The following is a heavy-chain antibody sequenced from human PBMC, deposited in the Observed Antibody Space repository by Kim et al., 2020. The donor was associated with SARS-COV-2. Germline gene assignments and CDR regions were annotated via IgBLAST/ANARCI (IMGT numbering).Heavy chain of an antibody. CDR3: ARDLVARTAMVTLYYYGMDV. D-gene: IGHD5-18*01. V-gene: IGHV3-53*04. CDR1: GFTVSSNY. J-gene: IGHJ6*02. CDR2: IYSGGST. Sequence: GGSLRLSCAASGFTVSSNYMSWVRQAPGKGLEWVSVIYSGGSTYYADSVKGRFTISRHNSKNTLYLQMNSLRAEDTAVYYCARDLVARTAMVTLYYYGMDVWGQGTTVTVSS.